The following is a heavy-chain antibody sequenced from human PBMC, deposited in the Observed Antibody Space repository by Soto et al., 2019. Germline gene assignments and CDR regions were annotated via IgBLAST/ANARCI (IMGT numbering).Heavy chain of an antibody. J-gene: IGHJ6*02. Sequence: ASVKVFCKASGYTFTSYDINWVRQATGQGLEWMGWMNPNSGNTGYAQKFQGRVTMTRNTSISTAYMELSSLRSEDTAVYYCARQRLGSYYYYYGMDVWGHGTTVTVSS. CDR1: GYTFTSYD. V-gene: IGHV1-8*01. D-gene: IGHD3-9*01. CDR3: ARQRLGSYYYYYGMDV. CDR2: MNPNSGNT.